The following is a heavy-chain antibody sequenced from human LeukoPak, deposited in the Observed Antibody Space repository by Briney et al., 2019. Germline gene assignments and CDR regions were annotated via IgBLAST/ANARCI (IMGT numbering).Heavy chain of an antibody. J-gene: IGHJ4*02. CDR3: ASGPPDY. CDR1: GFTFRNYW. CDR2: INSDGSST. Sequence: GGSLRLSCAASGFTFRNYWMHWVRQAPGKGLVWVSRINSDGSSTIYADSVKGRFTISRDNAKNTVYLQMNSLRAEDTAVYYCASGPPDYWGQGTLVTVSS. V-gene: IGHV3-74*01.